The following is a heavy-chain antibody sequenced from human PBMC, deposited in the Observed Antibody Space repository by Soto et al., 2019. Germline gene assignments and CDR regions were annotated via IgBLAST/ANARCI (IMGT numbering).Heavy chain of an antibody. Sequence: PSETLSLTCDVYGGSFSGYIWTWIRQTPGKGLQWIGQINHSGSANYNPSLKSRVTISVDRSKSQFSLNLSSVTAADTAIYFCARVPVRKYYRAGSYKNYSFGMDVWGQGTTVTVSS. CDR1: GGSFSGYI. V-gene: IGHV4-34*01. D-gene: IGHD3-10*01. J-gene: IGHJ6*02. CDR2: INHSGSA. CDR3: ARVPVRKYYRAGSYKNYSFGMDV.